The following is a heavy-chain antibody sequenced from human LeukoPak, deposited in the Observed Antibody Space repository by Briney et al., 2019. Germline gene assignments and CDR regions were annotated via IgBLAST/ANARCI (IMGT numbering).Heavy chain of an antibody. D-gene: IGHD3-9*01. J-gene: IGHJ5*02. CDR1: GGSISSSSYY. V-gene: IGHV4-39*07. Sequence: SETLSLTCTVSGGSISSSSYYWGWIRQPPGKGLEWIGSIYYSGSTYYNPSLKSRVTISVDTSKNQFSLKLSSVTAADTAVYYCARGEDTIFNWFDPWGQGTLVTVSP. CDR3: ARGEDTIFNWFDP. CDR2: IYYSGST.